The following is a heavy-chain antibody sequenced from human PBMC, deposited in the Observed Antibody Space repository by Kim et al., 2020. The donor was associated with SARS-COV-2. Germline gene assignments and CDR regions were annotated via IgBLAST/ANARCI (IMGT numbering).Heavy chain of an antibody. CDR1: GFSFSYSD. Sequence: GGSLRLSCGASGFSFSYSDMSWFRQAPGKGLEWVSHLNGRGDSAEYVASVKGRFTISRDNFDNTLYLQMNSLRVEDTALYYCAKRPPGTVDFWGQGTLVTVSS. CDR3: AKRPPGTVDF. V-gene: IGHV3-23*01. J-gene: IGHJ4*02. CDR2: LNGRGDSA.